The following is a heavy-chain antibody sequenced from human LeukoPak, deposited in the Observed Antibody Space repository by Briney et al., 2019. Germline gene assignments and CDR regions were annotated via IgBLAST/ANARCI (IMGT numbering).Heavy chain of an antibody. CDR2: IYYSGST. CDR3: ARVDYGGNSDAFDI. Sequence: PSGTLSLTCTVSGGSISSYYWSWIRQPPGKGLEWIGYIYYSGSTNYNPSLKSRVTISVDTSKNQFSLKLSSVTAADTAVYYCARVDYGGNSDAFDIWGQGTMVTVSS. V-gene: IGHV4-59*01. D-gene: IGHD4-23*01. CDR1: GGSISSYY. J-gene: IGHJ3*02.